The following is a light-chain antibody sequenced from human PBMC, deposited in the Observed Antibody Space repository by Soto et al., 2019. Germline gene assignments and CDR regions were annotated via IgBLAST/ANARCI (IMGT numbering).Light chain of an antibody. CDR1: QSVSSSY. CDR3: HQYGSSPLLT. Sequence: EIVLTQSPGTLSLSPGERATLSCRARQSVSSSYLAWYQQKPGQAPRLLIYGASSRATGIPDRFSGSGSGTDFTLTISRLEPEDFAVYYCHQYGSSPLLTFGPGTKVDIK. J-gene: IGKJ3*01. V-gene: IGKV3-20*01. CDR2: GAS.